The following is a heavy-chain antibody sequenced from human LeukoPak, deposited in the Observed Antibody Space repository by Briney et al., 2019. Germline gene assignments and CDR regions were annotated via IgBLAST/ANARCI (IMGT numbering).Heavy chain of an antibody. CDR3: ATDFGYSRRWFFDL. CDR2: ISNTGTTI. V-gene: IGHV3-48*03. J-gene: IGHJ2*01. D-gene: IGHD4-11*01. CDR1: GFTFIRSE. Sequence: GGSLRLSCAGSGFTFIRSEMYWVRQAPGKGLEWISYISNTGTTIYYADTVQGRFTISRDNAKNSLYLQMNSLRAEDTAIYHCATDFGYSRRWFFDLWGRGTLVTVSS.